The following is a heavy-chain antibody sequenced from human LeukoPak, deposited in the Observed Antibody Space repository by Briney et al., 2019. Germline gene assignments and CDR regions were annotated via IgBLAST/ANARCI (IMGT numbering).Heavy chain of an antibody. D-gene: IGHD4-17*01. V-gene: IGHV3-11*04. CDR3: SVGAYYYYYYMDV. Sequence: GGSLRLSCAASGFTFSDYYMSWIRQAPGKGLEWVSYISSSGSTIYYADSVKGRFTISRDNAKSSLYLQMKSLRAEDTAVYYCSVGAYYYYYYMDVWGKGTTVTVSS. J-gene: IGHJ6*03. CDR2: ISSSGSTI. CDR1: GFTFSDYY.